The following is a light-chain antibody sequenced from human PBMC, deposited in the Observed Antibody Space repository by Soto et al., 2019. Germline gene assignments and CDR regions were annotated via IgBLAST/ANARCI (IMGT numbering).Light chain of an antibody. J-gene: IGLJ1*01. Sequence: QPVLTQPPSASFTPRPTGTISLSGSTSKIGTFYVYWYQHLPGTAPKLLIYLGDHRASGVSDRFSGSKSGTSASLAINGLRSDDEADYYCAAWGDHGNAYVFRSGTKLNV. CDR3: AAWGDHGNAYV. V-gene: IGLV1-47*02. CDR2: LGD. CDR1: TSKIGTFY.